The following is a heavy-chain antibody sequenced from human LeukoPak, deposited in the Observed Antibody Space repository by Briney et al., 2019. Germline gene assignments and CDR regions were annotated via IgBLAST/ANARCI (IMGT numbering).Heavy chain of an antibody. V-gene: IGHV4-59*12. CDR2: IYYSGST. D-gene: IGHD6-6*01. CDR3: ARGGYSSSSGIDY. Sequence: PSETLSLTCTVSGGSISSYNWSWVRQRPGKGLEWVGSIYYSGSTYYNPSLKSRVTISVDTSKNHFSLKLSSVPAADTAVYYCARGGYSSSSGIDYWGQGTLVTVSS. J-gene: IGHJ4*02. CDR1: GGSISSYN.